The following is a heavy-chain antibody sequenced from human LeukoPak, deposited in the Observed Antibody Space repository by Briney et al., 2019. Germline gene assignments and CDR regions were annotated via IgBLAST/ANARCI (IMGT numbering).Heavy chain of an antibody. CDR2: IKQDGSEK. J-gene: IGHJ4*02. V-gene: IGHV3-7*04. Sequence: PGGSLRLSCAASGFTLSTYWMSWVRQAPGTGLEWVASIKQDGSEKSYVDSVKGRFTISRDNAKNSLYLQMNSLRAEDTAVYYCARGGYQLLWYWGQGTLVTVSS. CDR1: GFTLSTYW. D-gene: IGHD2-2*01. CDR3: ARGGYQLLWY.